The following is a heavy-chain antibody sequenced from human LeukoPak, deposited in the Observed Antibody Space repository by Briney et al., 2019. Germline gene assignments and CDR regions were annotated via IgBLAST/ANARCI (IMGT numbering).Heavy chain of an antibody. J-gene: IGHJ3*02. CDR3: AKGHPFDN. Sequence: PGGSLRLSCATSGFTFSTNAMTWVRQAPGKGLEWVSGISGSGYSTYYADSVKGRFTISRDNSKNTLYLQMNSLRAEDTAIYYCAKGHPFDNWGQGTMVTVSS. CDR1: GFTFSTNA. V-gene: IGHV3-23*01. CDR2: ISGSGYST.